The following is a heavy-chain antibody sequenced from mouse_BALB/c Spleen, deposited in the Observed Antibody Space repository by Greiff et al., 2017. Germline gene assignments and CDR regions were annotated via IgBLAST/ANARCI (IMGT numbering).Heavy chain of an antibody. Sequence: EVMLVESGGGLVQPGGSLKLSCAASGFTFSSYTMSWVRQTPEKRLEWVAYISNGGGSTYYPDTVKGRFTISRDNAKNTLYLQMSSLKSEDTAMYYCARGGGIYDGYYYYFDYWGQGTTLTVSS. D-gene: IGHD2-3*01. CDR2: ISNGGGST. V-gene: IGHV5-12-2*01. CDR3: ARGGGIYDGYYYYFDY. CDR1: GFTFSSYT. J-gene: IGHJ2*01.